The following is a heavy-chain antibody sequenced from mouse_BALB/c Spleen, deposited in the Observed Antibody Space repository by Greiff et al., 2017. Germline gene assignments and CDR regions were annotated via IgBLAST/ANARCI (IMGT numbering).Heavy chain of an antibody. J-gene: IGHJ4*01. CDR3: ARVELITRAMDY. Sequence: EVQRVESGGGLVKPGGSLKLSCAASGFTFSSYAMSWVRQTPEKRLEWVASISSGGSTYYPDSVKGRFTISRDNARNILYLQMSSLRSEDTAMYYCARVELITRAMDYWGQGTSVTVSS. CDR2: ISSGGST. V-gene: IGHV5-6-5*01. CDR1: GFTFSSYA. D-gene: IGHD2-4*01.